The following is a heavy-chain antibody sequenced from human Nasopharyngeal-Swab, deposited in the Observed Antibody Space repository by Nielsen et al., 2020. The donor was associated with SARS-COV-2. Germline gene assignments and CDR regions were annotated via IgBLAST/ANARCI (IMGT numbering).Heavy chain of an antibody. D-gene: IGHD3-10*02. CDR1: GFTFSSYA. Sequence: GESLKISCAASGFTFSSYAMHWVRQAPGKGLEWVAVISYDGSNKYYADSVKGRFTISRDNSKNTLYLQMNSLRAEDTAVYYCATAYVYDWGQGTLVTVSS. V-gene: IGHV3-30-3*01. CDR3: ATAYVYD. CDR2: ISYDGSNK. J-gene: IGHJ4*02.